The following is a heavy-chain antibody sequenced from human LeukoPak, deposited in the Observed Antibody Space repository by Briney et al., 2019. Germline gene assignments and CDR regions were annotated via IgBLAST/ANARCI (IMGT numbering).Heavy chain of an antibody. Sequence: SQTLSLTCTVSGDSMYSGDYYCNWIRQAPGKGLEWIGHIYDDESTHYNPSLKNRVFMSVDASEMQFSLRLTSVTAADSGLYYCARARLRGPTQDWSPGTLVTVSS. CDR2: IYDDEST. D-gene: IGHD1-1*01. V-gene: IGHV4-30-4*01. CDR1: GDSMYSGDYY. J-gene: IGHJ4*02. CDR3: ARARLRGPTQD.